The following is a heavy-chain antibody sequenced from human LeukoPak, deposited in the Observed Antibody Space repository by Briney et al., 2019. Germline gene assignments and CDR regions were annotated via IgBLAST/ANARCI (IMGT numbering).Heavy chain of an antibody. V-gene: IGHV4-30-2*01. CDR3: ARGDYFDY. Sequence: SQTLSLTCAVSGGSISSGGYSWSWIRQPPGKGLEWIGYIYHSGSTYYNPSLKSRVTISVDRSKNQFSLKLSSVTAADTAVYYCARGDYFDYWGQGTLVTASS. CDR1: GGSISSGGYS. J-gene: IGHJ4*02. CDR2: IYHSGST.